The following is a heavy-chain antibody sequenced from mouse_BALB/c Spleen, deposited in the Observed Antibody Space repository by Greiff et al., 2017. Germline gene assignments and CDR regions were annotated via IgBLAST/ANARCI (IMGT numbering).Heavy chain of an antibody. CDR3: ASHYYGYAWFAY. CDR1: GYSITSGYY. J-gene: IGHJ3*01. V-gene: IGHV3-6*02. Sequence: DVKLQESGPGLVKPSQSLSLTCSVTGYSITSGYYWNWIRQFPGNELEWMGYISYDGSNNYNPSLKNRISITRDTSKNQFFLKLNSVTTEDTATYYCASHYYGYAWFAYWGQGTLVTVSA. CDR2: ISYDGSN. D-gene: IGHD1-2*01.